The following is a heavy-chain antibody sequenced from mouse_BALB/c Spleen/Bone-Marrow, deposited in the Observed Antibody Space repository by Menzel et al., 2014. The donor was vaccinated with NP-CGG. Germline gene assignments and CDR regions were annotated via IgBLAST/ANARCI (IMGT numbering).Heavy chain of an antibody. CDR1: GFNIKDSY. D-gene: IGHD2-4*01. V-gene: IGHV14-3*02. J-gene: IGHJ2*01. Sequence: EVKLKESGADLVKPGASVKLSCTTSGFNIKDSYMHWVKQRPEQGLEWIGRIDPANGNTKYDPKFQGKATITADTSSNTDNLQLNSLTSVSTLVYYYAIWDDFATIYRGGGATLTDSS. CDR2: IDPANGNT. CDR3: AIWDDFATIY.